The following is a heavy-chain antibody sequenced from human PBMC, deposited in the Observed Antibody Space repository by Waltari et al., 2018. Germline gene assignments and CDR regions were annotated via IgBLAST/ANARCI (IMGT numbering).Heavy chain of an antibody. CDR2: MYYDGET. D-gene: IGHD6-6*01. Sequence: QLQLQESGPGLVKPSETLSLICSVSGGSFRNTHYYWGWIRQPPGKGLEWIGTMYYDGETYYNVALKSRVTMSIDMSKNKFSLKVTSVTAADTAVYYCARQRQDEYHYYYMDAWGKGTTVTVSS. J-gene: IGHJ6*03. CDR3: ARQRQDEYHYYYMDA. CDR1: GGSFRNTHYY. V-gene: IGHV4-39*07.